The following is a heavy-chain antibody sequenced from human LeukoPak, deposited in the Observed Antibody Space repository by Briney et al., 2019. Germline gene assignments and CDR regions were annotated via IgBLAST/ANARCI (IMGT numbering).Heavy chain of an antibody. D-gene: IGHD4-11*01. CDR2: IYTSGST. CDR3: AREVDSMNYYYYYYMDV. J-gene: IGHJ6*03. Sequence: TSETLSLTCTVSGGSISSYYWSWIRQPAGKGLEWIGRIYTSGSTNYNPSLKSRVTISVDTSNNQFSLKLSSVTAADTAVYYCAREVDSMNYYYYYYMDVWGKGTTVTVSS. V-gene: IGHV4-4*07. CDR1: GGSISSYY.